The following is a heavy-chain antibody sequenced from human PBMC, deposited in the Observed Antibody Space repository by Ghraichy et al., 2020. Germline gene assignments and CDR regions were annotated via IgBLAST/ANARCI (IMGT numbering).Heavy chain of an antibody. CDR3: ARVRMVRGRDWGFYHYYGLDV. J-gene: IGHJ6*02. CDR1: GYTFTNYD. CDR2: MNPNSGNT. Sequence: ASVKVSCKASGYTFTNYDINWVRQATGQGLEWMGWMNPNSGNTGYAQKFQGRVTMTRNTSITTAYMELSSLTSDDTAVYYCARVRMVRGRDWGFYHYYGLDVWGQGTTVTVSS. V-gene: IGHV1-8*01. D-gene: IGHD3-10*01.